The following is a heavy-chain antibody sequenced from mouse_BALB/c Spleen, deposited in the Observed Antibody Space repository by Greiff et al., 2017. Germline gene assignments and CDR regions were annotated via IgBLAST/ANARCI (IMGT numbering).Heavy chain of an antibody. J-gene: IGHJ4*01. V-gene: IGHV5-9-4*01. Sequence: EVKLMESGGGLVKPGGSLKLSCAASGFTFSSYAMSWVRQSPEKRLEWVAEISSGGSYTYYPDTVTGRFTSSRDNAKNTLYLEMSSLRSEDTAMYYCARDERGYWGQGTSVTVSS. CDR3: ARDERGY. CDR1: GFTFSSYA. CDR2: ISSGGSYT.